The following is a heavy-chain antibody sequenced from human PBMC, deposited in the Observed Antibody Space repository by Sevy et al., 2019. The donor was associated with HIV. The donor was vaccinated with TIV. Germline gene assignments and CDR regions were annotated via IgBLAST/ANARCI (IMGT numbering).Heavy chain of an antibody. Sequence: SETLSLTCTVSGGSISSYYWSWIRQPAGKGLEWIGRIYTSGSTNYNPSLKSRVTMSVDTSKNQFSLMLSSVTAADTAVYYCARDRLQLGRPSYGMDVWGQGTTVTVSS. J-gene: IGHJ6*02. CDR1: GGSISSYY. CDR3: ARDRLQLGRPSYGMDV. D-gene: IGHD2-2*01. V-gene: IGHV4-4*07. CDR2: IYTSGST.